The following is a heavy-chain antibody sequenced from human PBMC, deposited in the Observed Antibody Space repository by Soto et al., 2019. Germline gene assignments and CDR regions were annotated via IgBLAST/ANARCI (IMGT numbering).Heavy chain of an antibody. V-gene: IGHV3-23*01. Sequence: GGSLRLSCAASGFTFNNYAMSWVRQAPGKGLEWVSAISGSGGSTYYADSVTGRFTISRDNSKNTLYLQMNSLRAEDTAVYYCAHSSTWYWYFDYWGQGTLVTVSS. CDR2: ISGSGGST. CDR1: GFTFNNYA. CDR3: AHSSTWYWYFDY. J-gene: IGHJ4*02. D-gene: IGHD6-13*01.